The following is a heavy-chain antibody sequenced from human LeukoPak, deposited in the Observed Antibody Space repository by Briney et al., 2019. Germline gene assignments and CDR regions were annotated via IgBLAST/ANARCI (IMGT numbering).Heavy chain of an antibody. Sequence: ASVKVSCKASGYTFTDYYMHWVRQAPGQGLEWMGWINPNSGGANYAQKFQGRVSMTRDTSISTAYMELTSLKSDDTAVYYCAREAHRNWYFDLWGRGTLVTVSS. V-gene: IGHV1-2*02. CDR2: INPNSGGA. CDR1: GYTFTDYY. D-gene: IGHD1-14*01. J-gene: IGHJ2*01. CDR3: AREAHRNWYFDL.